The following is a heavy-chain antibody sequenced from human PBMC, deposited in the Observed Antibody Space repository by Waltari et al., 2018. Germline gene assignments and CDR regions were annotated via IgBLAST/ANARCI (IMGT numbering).Heavy chain of an antibody. V-gene: IGHV3-23*01. CDR1: GFTFSSYA. D-gene: IGHD3-3*01. CDR2: ISGSGGNT. J-gene: IGHJ4*02. CDR3: AGGLWVGFGYFDY. Sequence: EVQLLESGGGLVQPGGSLRLSCAASGFTFSSYAMSWVPQASGKGLELVAAISGSGGNTKHADSRKGPLTISRDKSKDTLYLQMDRPGAGDTAVYFCAGGLWVGFGYFDYWGPGTLVNGSS.